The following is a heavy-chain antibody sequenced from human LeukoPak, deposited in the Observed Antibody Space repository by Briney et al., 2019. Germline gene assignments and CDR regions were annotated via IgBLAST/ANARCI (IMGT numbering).Heavy chain of an antibody. CDR2: IKSKTNGGTT. V-gene: IGHV3-15*01. CDR1: GFAFSNAW. CDR3: TTDKMQLWFVADV. D-gene: IGHD5-18*01. Sequence: GGSLRLSCAASGFAFSNAWMSWVRQAPGKGLEWVGRIKSKTNGGTTDYAAPVKGRFTISRDDSKNTLYQQMNSLKTEDTAVYYCTTDKMQLWFVADVWRQGTTVTVSS. J-gene: IGHJ6*02.